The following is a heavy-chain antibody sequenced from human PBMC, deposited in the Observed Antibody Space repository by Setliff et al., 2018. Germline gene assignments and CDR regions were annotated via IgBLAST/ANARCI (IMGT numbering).Heavy chain of an antibody. J-gene: IGHJ6*03. CDR3: ATVVRGGTAGTSYRYYYMDV. V-gene: IGHV1-8*02. CDR1: GYTFTSYY. CDR2: MNPNNGNT. Sequence: GASVKVSCKTSGYTFTSYYIHWVRQAPGQGLEWIGWMNPNNGNTGCVQKFQGRVTMTRNTSINTAYMELSSLRRDDTAVYYCATVVRGGTAGTSYRYYYMDVWGKGTTVTVSS. D-gene: IGHD3-16*02.